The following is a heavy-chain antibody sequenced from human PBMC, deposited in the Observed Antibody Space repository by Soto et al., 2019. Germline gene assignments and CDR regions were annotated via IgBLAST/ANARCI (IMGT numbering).Heavy chain of an antibody. D-gene: IGHD6-13*01. CDR1: GFTFEDYA. Sequence: SLRLSCAASGFTFEDYAMHWVRQVPGKGLEWVSGINWNSGSIGYGDSVKGRFAISRDNAKNSLHLQMNSLSAEDTAFYYGVKDESINWYSGHFRHWGQGTLVTVSS. V-gene: IGHV3-9*01. J-gene: IGHJ1*01. CDR3: VKDESINWYSGHFRH. CDR2: INWNSGSI.